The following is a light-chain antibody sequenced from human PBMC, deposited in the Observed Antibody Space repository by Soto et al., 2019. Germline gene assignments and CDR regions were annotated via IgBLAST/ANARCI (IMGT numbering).Light chain of an antibody. CDR1: SSDVGGYNY. CDR2: EVS. CDR3: SSYTSSSTLV. Sequence: QSALTQPASVSGSPGQSITISCTGTSSDVGGYNYVSWYQQHPGKAPKLMIYEVSNRPSGVSNRFSGSTSGNTASLTISGLQAEDEADYYCSSYTSSSTLVFGTGTKVTGL. J-gene: IGLJ1*01. V-gene: IGLV2-14*01.